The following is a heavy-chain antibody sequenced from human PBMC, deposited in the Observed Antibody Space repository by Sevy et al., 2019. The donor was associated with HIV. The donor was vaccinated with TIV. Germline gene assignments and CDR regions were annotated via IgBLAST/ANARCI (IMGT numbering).Heavy chain of an antibody. D-gene: IGHD3-10*01. J-gene: IGHJ4*02. CDR3: ARGGAGGVMASGSYYDRKRGYFDY. CDR2: INHSGSS. CDR1: GGSLSGYY. Sequence: SETLSLTCPVYGGSLSGYYWSWIRQPPGKGLEWIGEINHSGSSNYNPSLKSRVTISVDTSKNQFSLKLSSVTAADTAVYYCARGGAGGVMASGSYYDRKRGYFDYWGQGTLVTVSS. V-gene: IGHV4-34*01.